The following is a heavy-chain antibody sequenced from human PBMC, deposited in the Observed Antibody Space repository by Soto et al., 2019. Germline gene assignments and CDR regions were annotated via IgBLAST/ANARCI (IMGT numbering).Heavy chain of an antibody. J-gene: IGHJ6*02. V-gene: IGHV5-51*01. CDR3: VRYRSRDPPYGMHL. D-gene: IGHD1-26*01. CDR1: GYSFDNYW. CDR2: IYPGDSDR. Sequence: PGESLKISCKGSGYSFDNYWIGWLRQMPGKVLEWMAIIYPGDSDRRYSPSFQGQVTISADQSISTAYLQWSSLKASDAANYYCVRYRSRDPPYGMHLWGQTTMVTLSS.